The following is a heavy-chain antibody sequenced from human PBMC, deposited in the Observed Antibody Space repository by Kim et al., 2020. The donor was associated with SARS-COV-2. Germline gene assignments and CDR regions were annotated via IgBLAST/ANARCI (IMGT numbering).Heavy chain of an antibody. V-gene: IGHV3-23*01. D-gene: IGHD3-3*01. CDR3: AKDMGSRGVGATPEY. J-gene: IGHJ4*02. Sequence: DSVKGRFMISRENCKNTLYLQMTRLKVEDTAIYYCAKDMGSRGVGATPEYWGQGTLVTVSS.